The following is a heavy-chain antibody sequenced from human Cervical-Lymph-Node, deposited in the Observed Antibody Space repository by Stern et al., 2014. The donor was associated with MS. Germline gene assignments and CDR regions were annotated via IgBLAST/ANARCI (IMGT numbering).Heavy chain of an antibody. Sequence: VTLKESGPTLVKPTQTLTLKCIFSGFSLTTSGVGVGWIRQPPGKALEWLGFIYWDGDKRYSPSLKRRITITKDTSKTQVVLTMTNMDPVDTATYYCIHTSPRVPGIDYWGQGTLVTVSS. CDR2: IYWDGDK. J-gene: IGHJ4*02. CDR3: IHTSPRVPGIDY. D-gene: IGHD6-13*01. V-gene: IGHV2-5*02. CDR1: GFSLTTSGVG.